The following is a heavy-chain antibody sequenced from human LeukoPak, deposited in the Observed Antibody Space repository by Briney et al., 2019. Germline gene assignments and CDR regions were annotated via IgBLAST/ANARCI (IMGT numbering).Heavy chain of an antibody. J-gene: IGHJ3*02. CDR2: ISGSGGST. Sequence: PGGSLRLSCAASGFTFSSYAMSWVRQAPGKGLEWVSAISGSGGSTYYADSVKGRFTISRDNSKNTLCLQMNSLRAEDTAVYYCAKYLRATVTTRDAFDIWGQGTMVTVSS. D-gene: IGHD4-17*01. V-gene: IGHV3-23*01. CDR1: GFTFSSYA. CDR3: AKYLRATVTTRDAFDI.